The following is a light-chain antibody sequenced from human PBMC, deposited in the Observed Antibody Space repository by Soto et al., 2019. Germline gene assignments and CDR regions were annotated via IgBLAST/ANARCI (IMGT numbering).Light chain of an antibody. CDR1: SSDVGGYNY. V-gene: IGLV2-14*01. CDR2: EVT. Sequence: QSALTQPASVSGSPGQSITISCTGTSSDVGGYNYVSWYQQHPGKAPKVMIYEVTNRPSGVSSRFSGSKSGNTASLTISGLRAEDEADYYCSSYTSTNTLYVFGGGTKLTVL. J-gene: IGLJ1*01. CDR3: SSYTSTNTLYV.